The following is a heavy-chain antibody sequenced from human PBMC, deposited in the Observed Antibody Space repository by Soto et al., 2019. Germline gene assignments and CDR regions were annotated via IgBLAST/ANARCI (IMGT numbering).Heavy chain of an antibody. CDR2: INPSGGST. CDR1: GYTFTSYY. D-gene: IGHD4-17*01. V-gene: IGHV1-46*01. Sequence: ASVKGSCKASGYTFTSYYMHWVRQAPGQGLEWMGIINPSGGSTSYAQKFQGRVTMTRDTSTSTVYMELSSLRSEDTAVYYCATSTVTSYAMDVSGPGPTVTVSS. CDR3: ATSTVTSYAMDV. J-gene: IGHJ6*02.